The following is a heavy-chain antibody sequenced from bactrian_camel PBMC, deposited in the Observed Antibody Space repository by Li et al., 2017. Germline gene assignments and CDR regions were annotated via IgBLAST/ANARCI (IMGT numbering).Heavy chain of an antibody. V-gene: IGHV3S55*01. J-gene: IGHJ4*01. CDR1: GYTRGDWC. D-gene: IGHD4*01. Sequence: QVQLVESGGGSVQAGGSLKLSCVASGYTRGDWCMAWFRQTPGKEREDIAIIDSSGITRYADSVKGRFTISQDTAKSTLYLQMNSLKPEDSGMYYCAADLRRAWFDYRALLSTSYDYWGQGTQVTVS. CDR3: AADLRRAWFDYRALLSTSYDY. CDR2: IDSSGIT.